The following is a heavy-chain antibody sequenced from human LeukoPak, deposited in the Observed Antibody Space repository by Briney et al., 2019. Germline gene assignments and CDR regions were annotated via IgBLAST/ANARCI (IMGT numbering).Heavy chain of an antibody. J-gene: IGHJ4*02. V-gene: IGHV3-48*02. CDR1: GFIFSTYG. CDR3: ARDRDYALDF. CDR2: INSRSSAI. Sequence: GGSVRLSCAASGFIFSTYGINWVRQAPGKGLEWVAYINSRSSAIYYADYVKGRVTITRDNDENSLYLQMNSLRDEDTAVYHCARDRDYALDFWGQGTLVTVSS. D-gene: IGHD4-17*01.